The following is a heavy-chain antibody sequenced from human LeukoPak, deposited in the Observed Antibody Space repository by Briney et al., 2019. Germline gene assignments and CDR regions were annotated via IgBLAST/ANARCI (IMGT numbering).Heavy chain of an antibody. J-gene: IGHJ5*02. CDR3: ARGDYYDSSGYYQTPGWFDP. CDR2: INPNSGGT. CDR1: GYTFTGYY. V-gene: IGHV1-2*02. D-gene: IGHD3-22*01. Sequence: ASVKVSCKASGYTFTGYYMHWVRQAPGRGLEWMGWINPNSGGTNYAQKFQGRVTMTRDTSISTGYMELSRLRSDDTAVYYCARGDYYDSSGYYQTPGWFDPWGQGTLVTVSS.